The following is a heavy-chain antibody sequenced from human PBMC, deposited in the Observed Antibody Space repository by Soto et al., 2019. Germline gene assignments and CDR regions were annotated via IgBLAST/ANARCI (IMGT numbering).Heavy chain of an antibody. J-gene: IGHJ5*02. CDR2: IYYSGST. Sequence: SETLSLTCTVSGGSISSGGYYWSWIRRHPGKGLESIGYIYYSGSTYYNPSLKSRVTISVDTPKNQFSLKLSSVTAADTAVYYCARGAIGLNWFDPWGRGTLVTVSS. CDR3: ARGAIGLNWFDP. D-gene: IGHD2-21*01. V-gene: IGHV4-31*03. CDR1: GGSISSGGYY.